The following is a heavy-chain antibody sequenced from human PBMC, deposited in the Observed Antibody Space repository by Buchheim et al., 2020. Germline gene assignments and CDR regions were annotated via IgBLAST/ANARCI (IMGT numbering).Heavy chain of an antibody. D-gene: IGHD1-1*01. CDR3: AKDRYNYRGINFDY. CDR1: GFTFSTYA. CDR2: ISNSGGTT. J-gene: IGHJ4*02. Sequence: EVQLLESGGGLVQPGGSLRLFCAASGFTFSTYAMSWVRQAPGKGLEWVSSISNSGGTTYYADSVKGRFTISRDNSKNTLYLQMNSLRAEDTAVYYCAKDRYNYRGINFDYWGQGTL. V-gene: IGHV3-23*01.